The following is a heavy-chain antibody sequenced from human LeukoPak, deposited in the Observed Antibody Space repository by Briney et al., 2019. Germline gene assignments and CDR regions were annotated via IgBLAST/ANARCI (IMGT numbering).Heavy chain of an antibody. Sequence: SETLSLTCAVYGGSFSGYYWSWIRQPPGKGLEWIGEINHSGSTNYNPSLKSRVTISVDTSKNQFSLKLSSVTAADTAVYYCARLHMVRGVILLDYWGQGTLVTVS. J-gene: IGHJ4*02. CDR2: INHSGST. D-gene: IGHD3-10*01. V-gene: IGHV4-34*01. CDR1: GGSFSGYY. CDR3: ARLHMVRGVILLDY.